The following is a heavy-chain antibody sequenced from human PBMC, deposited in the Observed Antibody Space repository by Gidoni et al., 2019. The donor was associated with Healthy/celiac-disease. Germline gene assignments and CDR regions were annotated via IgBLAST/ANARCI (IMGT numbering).Heavy chain of an antibody. CDR1: GFTFRSYS. V-gene: IGHV3-21*01. CDR3: ARDYYGSGSYLVDY. J-gene: IGHJ4*02. D-gene: IGHD3-10*01. Sequence: EVQLVESGGGLVKPGGSLRLSCAASGFTFRSYSMNWVRQAPGKGLEWVSSISSSSSYIYYADSVKGRFTISRDNAKNSLYLQMNSLRAEDTAVYYCARDYYGSGSYLVDYWGQGTLVTVSS. CDR2: ISSSSSYI.